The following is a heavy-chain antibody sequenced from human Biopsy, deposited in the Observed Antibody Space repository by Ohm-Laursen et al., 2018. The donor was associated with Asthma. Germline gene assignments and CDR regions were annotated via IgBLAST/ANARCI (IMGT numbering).Heavy chain of an antibody. Sequence: SVKASCKPSGYTFNSAGITWVRQAPGQGLEWTGWISVYNGNTKVAQKLQDRVTMITGTSTSTAYMELRSPRSDDTAVYYCASPTYCSGSSCINNYYYALDVWGQGTTVTVSS. J-gene: IGHJ6*02. D-gene: IGHD2-15*01. CDR1: GYTFNSAG. V-gene: IGHV1-18*01. CDR3: ASPTYCSGSSCINNYYYALDV. CDR2: ISVYNGNT.